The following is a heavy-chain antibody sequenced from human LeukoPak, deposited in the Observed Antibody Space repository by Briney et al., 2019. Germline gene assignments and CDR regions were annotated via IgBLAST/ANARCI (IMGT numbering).Heavy chain of an antibody. Sequence: SETLSLTCTVSGDSIDSGDYYWSWIRQPPGKGLEWIGFIYYSGSTYYNPSLKSRLTISVDTSKNQFSLKLSSVTAADTAVYYCARKYGDYTPGGWYLDLWGRGTLVIVSS. V-gene: IGHV4-30-4*01. CDR1: GDSIDSGDYY. CDR2: IYYSGST. J-gene: IGHJ2*01. D-gene: IGHD4-17*01. CDR3: ARKYGDYTPGGWYLDL.